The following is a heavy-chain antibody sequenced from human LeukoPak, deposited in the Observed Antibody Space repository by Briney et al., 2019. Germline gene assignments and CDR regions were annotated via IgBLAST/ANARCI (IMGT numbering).Heavy chain of an antibody. CDR3: ARGGGKYDFWSGYYFYFDY. V-gene: IGHV1-46*01. Sequence: ASVKVSCKASGYTFTSYYMHWVRQAPGQGLEWMGIINPSGGSTSYAQKFQGRVTMTRDMSTSTVYMELSSLRSEDTAVYYCARGGGKYDFWSGYYFYFDYWGQGTLVTVSP. CDR2: INPSGGST. J-gene: IGHJ4*02. CDR1: GYTFTSYY. D-gene: IGHD3-3*01.